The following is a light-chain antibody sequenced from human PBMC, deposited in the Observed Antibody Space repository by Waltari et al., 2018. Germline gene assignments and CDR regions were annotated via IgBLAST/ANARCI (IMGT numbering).Light chain of an antibody. J-gene: IGKJ4*01. CDR1: ESVLYSSNNKNH. V-gene: IGKV4-1*01. CDR2: WAS. Sequence: DIVMTLSPESLAVSLGERATINCKTSESVLYSSNNKNHLAWYQQKPGQPPKLLIYWASTRKSGVPDRFSGSGSETDFTLTVSSLQAEDVVVYYCQQYYNTPLTFGGGTKVEIK. CDR3: QQYYNTPLT.